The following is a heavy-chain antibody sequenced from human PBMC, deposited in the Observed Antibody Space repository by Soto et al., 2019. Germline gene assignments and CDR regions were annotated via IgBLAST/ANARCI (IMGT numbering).Heavy chain of an antibody. D-gene: IGHD6-19*01. V-gene: IGHV4-4*02. J-gene: IGHJ4*02. CDR2: IHHSGSS. Sequence: QVQLQESGPGLVKPSGTLSLTCAVSGGSINSPNWWNWVRQPPGKGLEWIGEIHHSGSSNYNTSLKSRLTLSVDKSKNEWTRKLNSVTAADPAVYYCGRAYSSGSPIDSWGQGTLVTVSS. CDR1: GGSINSPNW. CDR3: GRAYSSGSPIDS.